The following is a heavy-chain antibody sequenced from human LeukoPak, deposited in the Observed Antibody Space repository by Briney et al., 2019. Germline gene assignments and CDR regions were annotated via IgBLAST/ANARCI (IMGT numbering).Heavy chain of an antibody. D-gene: IGHD3-10*01. Sequence: SETLSLTCTVSGGSIGTYYWSWIRQSPGKGLEWIWYIYVTGSTRYNPYLQSRVTISVDTSRNQFFLKMSSVTAADTAVYYCARHIGGGTVDMDVWGKGTKVTVSS. CDR1: GGSIGTYY. CDR3: ARHIGGGTVDMDV. CDR2: IYVTGST. J-gene: IGHJ6*03. V-gene: IGHV4-59*08.